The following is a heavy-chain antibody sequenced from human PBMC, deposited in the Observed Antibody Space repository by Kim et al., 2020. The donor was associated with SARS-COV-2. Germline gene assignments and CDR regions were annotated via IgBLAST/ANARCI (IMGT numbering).Heavy chain of an antibody. CDR1: GFTFSSYG. CDR3: ARDLMDADWGFDY. CDR2: IWYDGSNK. V-gene: IGHV3-33*01. J-gene: IGHJ4*02. D-gene: IGHD2-8*01. Sequence: GGSLRLSCAASGFTFSSYGMHWVRQAPGKGLEWVAVIWYDGSNKYYADSVKGRFTISRDNSKNTLYLQMNSLRAEDTAVYYCARDLMDADWGFDYWGQGTLVTVSS.